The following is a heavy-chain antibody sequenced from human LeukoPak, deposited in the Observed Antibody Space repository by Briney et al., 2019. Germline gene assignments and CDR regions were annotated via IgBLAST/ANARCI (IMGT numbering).Heavy chain of an antibody. CDR3: ARDSDGMSV. Sequence: GGSLRLSCAASRFTFSTYGMHWVRQAPGKGLEWVALISYDGINKYYADSVRGRFTVSRDNSKSTLYLQVNSLRAEDTAVYYCARDSDGMSVWGLGTTVTVSS. CDR1: RFTFSTYG. CDR2: ISYDGINK. V-gene: IGHV3-30*03. J-gene: IGHJ6*02.